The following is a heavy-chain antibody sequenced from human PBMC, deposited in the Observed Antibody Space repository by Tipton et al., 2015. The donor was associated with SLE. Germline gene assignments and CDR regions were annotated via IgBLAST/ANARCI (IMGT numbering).Heavy chain of an antibody. CDR2: ISSSSSYT. D-gene: IGHD2-21*02. Sequence: GSLRLSCAASGFTFSDYYMSWIRQAPGKGLEWVSYISSSSSYTNYADSVKGRFTISRDNAKNSLYLQMNSLRAEDTAVYYCARAGYCGGDCYRGHAFDIWGQGTMVTVSS. CDR3: ARAGYCGGDCYRGHAFDI. J-gene: IGHJ3*02. V-gene: IGHV3-11*05. CDR1: GFTFSDYY.